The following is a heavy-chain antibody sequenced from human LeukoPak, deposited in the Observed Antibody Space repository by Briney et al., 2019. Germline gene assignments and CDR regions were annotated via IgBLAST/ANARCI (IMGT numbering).Heavy chain of an antibody. V-gene: IGHV4-34*01. Sequence: PSETLSLTCAVYGGSFSGYYWSWIRQPPGKGLEWIGEINHSGSTNYNPSLKSRVTISVDTSKNQFSLKLSSVTAADTAVYYCARGTGGYCSSTSCYRRDWFDPWGQGTLVTVSS. CDR1: GGSFSGYY. CDR2: INHSGST. CDR3: ARGTGGYCSSTSCYRRDWFDP. J-gene: IGHJ5*02. D-gene: IGHD2-2*02.